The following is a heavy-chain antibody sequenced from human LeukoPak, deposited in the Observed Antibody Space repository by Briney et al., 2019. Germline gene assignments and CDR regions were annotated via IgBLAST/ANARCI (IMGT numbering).Heavy chain of an antibody. CDR2: IYYSGST. Sequence: SETLSLTCTVSGGSISSGDYYWSWIRQPPGKGLEWIGYIYYSGSTYYNPSLKSRVTISVDTSKNQFSLKLSSVTAADTAVYYCAGEVGYGSGSYHNWFDPWGQGTLVTVSS. J-gene: IGHJ5*02. V-gene: IGHV4-30-4*01. CDR3: AGEVGYGSGSYHNWFDP. D-gene: IGHD3-10*01. CDR1: GGSISSGDYY.